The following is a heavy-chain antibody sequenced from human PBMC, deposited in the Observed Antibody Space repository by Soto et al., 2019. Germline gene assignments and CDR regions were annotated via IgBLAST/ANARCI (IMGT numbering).Heavy chain of an antibody. D-gene: IGHD6-13*01. CDR1: GYTFTNYY. V-gene: IGHV1-2*02. J-gene: IGHJ5*02. CDR2: INPNSGGT. CDR3: ARGSSWNSNWFDP. Sequence: QVQLVQSGAEVKRPGASVKVSCKTSGYTFTNYYMHWVRQAPGQGLECMGWINPNSGGTMFAQKFQGRVTMTRDTSISTAYMELTSLSSDDTAVYYCARGSSWNSNWFDPWGQGTLVTVS.